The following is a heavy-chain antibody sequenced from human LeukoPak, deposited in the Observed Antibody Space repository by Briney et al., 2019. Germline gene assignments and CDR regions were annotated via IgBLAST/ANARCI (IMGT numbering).Heavy chain of an antibody. V-gene: IGHV1-18*01. D-gene: IGHD6-19*01. CDR2: ISAYNGNT. J-gene: IGHJ4*02. CDR3: ARDQRRIAVAADPFDY. CDR1: GYTFTSYG. Sequence: ASVKVSCKASGYTFTSYGISWVRQAPGQGLEWMGWISAYNGNTNYAQKLQGRVTMTTDTSTSTAYMELRSLRSDDTAVYYCARDQRRIAVAADPFDYWGQGTLVTVSS.